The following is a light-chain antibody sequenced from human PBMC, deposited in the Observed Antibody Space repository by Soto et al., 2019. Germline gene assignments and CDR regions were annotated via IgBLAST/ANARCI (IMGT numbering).Light chain of an antibody. CDR3: ISYTSSSTYV. CDR1: SSDVGGYNY. CDR2: DVT. Sequence: QSALTQPASVSGSPGQSITISCTGTSSDVGGYNYVSWYQQHPGKAPKLMIYDVTNRPSGVSNRFSGSKSGNTASLNISGLQAEDEADYYYISYTSSSTYVYGTGTKVTV. J-gene: IGLJ1*01. V-gene: IGLV2-14*01.